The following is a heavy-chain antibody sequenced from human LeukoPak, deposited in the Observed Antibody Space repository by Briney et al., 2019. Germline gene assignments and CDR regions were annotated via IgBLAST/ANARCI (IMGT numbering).Heavy chain of an antibody. Sequence: ASVKVSCKASGYTFTSYGISWVRQAPGQGLEWMGIINPSGGSTSYAQKFQGRVTMTRDTSTSTVYMELSSLRSEDTAVYYCARLYSGSYFYFDYWGQGTLVTVSS. V-gene: IGHV1-46*01. CDR3: ARLYSGSYFYFDY. CDR2: INPSGGST. D-gene: IGHD1-26*01. J-gene: IGHJ4*02. CDR1: GYTFTSYG.